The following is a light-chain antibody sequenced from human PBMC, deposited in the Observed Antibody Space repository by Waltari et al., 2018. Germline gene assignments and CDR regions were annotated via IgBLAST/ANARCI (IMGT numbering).Light chain of an antibody. Sequence: QSALTQPASVSGSPEQSITISCTGTSSDVGSYNLVSWYQQHPGKDPKLMISEVNERPSGGSIRFSGSKSGNTASLTISGLQAEDEADYYCCSYAGSNTVLFGGGTKLTVL. CDR2: EVN. J-gene: IGLJ2*01. V-gene: IGLV2-23*02. CDR1: SSDVGSYNL. CDR3: CSYAGSNTVL.